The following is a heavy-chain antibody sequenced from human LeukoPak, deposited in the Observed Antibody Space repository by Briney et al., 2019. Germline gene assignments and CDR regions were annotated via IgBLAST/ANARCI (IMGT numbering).Heavy chain of an antibody. J-gene: IGHJ4*02. CDR1: GFTFSDYY. CDR3: GSPIRG. D-gene: IGHD3-10*01. Sequence: PGGSLRLSCAASGFTFSDYYMSWIRRAPGKGLGWVSYISGTSTHTSYGDSVKGRFTISRDNAKNSLYLQMNSLRAEDTAVYYCGSPIRGWGQGTLVTVSS. V-gene: IGHV3-11*03. CDR2: ISGTSTHT.